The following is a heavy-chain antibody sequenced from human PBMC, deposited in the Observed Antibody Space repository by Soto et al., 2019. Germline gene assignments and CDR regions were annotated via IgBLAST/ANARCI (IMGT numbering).Heavy chain of an antibody. D-gene: IGHD3-9*01. CDR3: ALYYDILILRPEI. V-gene: IGHV1-3*01. J-gene: IGHJ3*02. CDR1: GYTFTSYA. Sequence: QVQLVQSGAEVKKPGASVKVSCKASGYTFTSYAMHWVRQAPGQRLEWMGWINAGNGNTKYSQKFQGRVTITRDTSASTAYMALSSLRYEDTAVYYCALYYDILILRPEIWGQGTMVTVSS. CDR2: INAGNGNT.